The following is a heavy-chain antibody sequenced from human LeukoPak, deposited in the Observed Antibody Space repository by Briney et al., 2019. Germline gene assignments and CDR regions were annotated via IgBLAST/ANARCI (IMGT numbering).Heavy chain of an antibody. CDR1: GGSISSSSYY. CDR2: IYYSGST. J-gene: IGHJ3*02. D-gene: IGHD3-22*01. CDR3: ARPMYYYDSSGMTDAFDI. Sequence: SETLSLTCTVSGGSISSSSYYWGWIRPPPGKGLEWIGSIYYSGSTYYHPSLKSRVTISVDTSKNQFSLKLSSVTAADTAVYYCARPMYYYDSSGMTDAFDIWGQGTMVTVSS. V-gene: IGHV4-39*01.